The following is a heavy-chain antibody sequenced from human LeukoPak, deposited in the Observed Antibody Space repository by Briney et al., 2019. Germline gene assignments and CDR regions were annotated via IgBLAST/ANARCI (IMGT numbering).Heavy chain of an antibody. Sequence: GASLRLSCAASGFIFSNYAMNWVRQAPGKGLEWVSFIYSGGGTKYADSVRGRFTISRDNSRNTLYLQMSSLRSEDTAVYYCAKDRRPDGVYDLDYWSQGTLVTVSS. V-gene: IGHV3-23*01. D-gene: IGHD5/OR15-5a*01. CDR1: GFIFSNYA. J-gene: IGHJ4*02. CDR3: AKDRRPDGVYDLDY. CDR2: FIYSGGGT.